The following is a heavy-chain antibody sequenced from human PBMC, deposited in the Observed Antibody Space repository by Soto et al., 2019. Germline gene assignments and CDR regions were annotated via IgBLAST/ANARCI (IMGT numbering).Heavy chain of an antibody. Sequence: GGSLRLSCSASGFTFSSYAMHWVRQAPGKGLEYVSAISSSGSTIYYADSVKGRFTISRDNAKNSLYLQMNSLRAEDTAVYYCAKPPIYCSSTSCYQTEDYYYYMDVWGKGTTVTVSS. V-gene: IGHV3-64*04. J-gene: IGHJ6*03. CDR1: GFTFSSYA. CDR2: ISSSGSTI. CDR3: AKPPIYCSSTSCYQTEDYYYYMDV. D-gene: IGHD2-2*01.